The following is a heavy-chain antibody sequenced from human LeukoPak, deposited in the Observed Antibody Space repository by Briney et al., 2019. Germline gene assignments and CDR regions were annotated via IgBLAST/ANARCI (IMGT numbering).Heavy chain of an antibody. CDR2: IYSGGST. J-gene: IGHJ2*01. CDR1: GFTVSSNY. V-gene: IGHV3-66*01. D-gene: IGHD3-16*01. CDR3: ARDRSYVYWYFDL. Sequence: GGSLRLSCAASGFTVSSNYMSWVRQAPGKGLEWVSVIYSGGSTYYADSVKGRFTISRDNSKNTLYLQMNSLRAEDTAVYYCARDRSYVYWYFDLWGRGTLVTVSS.